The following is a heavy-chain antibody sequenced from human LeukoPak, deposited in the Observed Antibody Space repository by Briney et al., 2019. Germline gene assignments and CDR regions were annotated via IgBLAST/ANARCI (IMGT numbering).Heavy chain of an antibody. CDR3: AKSPRVYSSSWYYYYYYMDV. V-gene: IGHV3-23*01. J-gene: IGHJ6*03. CDR2: ISGSGDST. D-gene: IGHD6-13*01. CDR1: GFTFSTYG. Sequence: GGSLRLSCAASGFTFSTYGMSWVRQAPGKGLAWVSGISGSGDSTYYADSVRGRFTISRDNSKNTLFLQMNSLRAEDTAVYYCAKSPRVYSSSWYYYYYYMDVWGKGTTVTISS.